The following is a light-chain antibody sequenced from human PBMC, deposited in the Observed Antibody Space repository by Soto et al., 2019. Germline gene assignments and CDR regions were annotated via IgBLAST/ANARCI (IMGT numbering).Light chain of an antibody. J-gene: IGKJ2*01. V-gene: IGKV1-39*01. CDR2: AAT. CDR1: QSINNY. Sequence: DIQMTQSPCSLSASLGDRVTITCRASQSINNYLNWYQQEEGKAPKLLIYAATSLQSGVPSRFSGSGSGTEFTLTISSLQPGDFAAYYCQQSYNSPYTLGLGTKLEIK. CDR3: QQSYNSPYT.